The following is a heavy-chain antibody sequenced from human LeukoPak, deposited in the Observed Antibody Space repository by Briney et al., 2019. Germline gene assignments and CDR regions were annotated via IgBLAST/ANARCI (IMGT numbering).Heavy chain of an antibody. CDR3: ARERGLGYGSGSYYGY. V-gene: IGHV3-11*01. J-gene: IGHJ4*02. CDR1: GFTFSSYA. CDR2: ISSSGSTI. Sequence: GGSLRLSCAASGFTFSSYAMSWIRQAPGKGLEWVSYISSSGSTIYYADSVKGRFTISRDNAKNSLYLQMNSLRAEDTAVYYCARERGLGYGSGSYYGYWGQGTLVTVSS. D-gene: IGHD3-10*01.